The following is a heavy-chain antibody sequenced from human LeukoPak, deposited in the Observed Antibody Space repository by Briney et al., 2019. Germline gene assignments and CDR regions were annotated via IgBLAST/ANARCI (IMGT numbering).Heavy chain of an antibody. CDR3: ANLGAAAGTLDY. CDR2: ISGSGGST. J-gene: IGHJ4*02. D-gene: IGHD6-13*01. Sequence: GGSLRLSCAASGFTFSSYAMSWVRQAPGKGLEWVSAISGSGGSTYYADSVKGRFTISRDNSKNKLYLQMNSLRAEDTAVYYCANLGAAAGTLDYWGQGTLVTVSS. V-gene: IGHV3-23*01. CDR1: GFTFSSYA.